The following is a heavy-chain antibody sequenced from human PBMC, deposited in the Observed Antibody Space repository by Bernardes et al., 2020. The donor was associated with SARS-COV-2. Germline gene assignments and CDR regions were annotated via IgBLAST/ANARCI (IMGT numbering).Heavy chain of an antibody. Sequence: SETLSLTCTVSGGSISTSSSWWAWIRQPPGKGLEWIESVYSSGTTYYNPSLKNRVAIFVDTSKNQFSLSLSSVTATDTAVFYCARRGGAGRSFDYWGQGAQVTVSS. D-gene: IGHD3-10*01. CDR1: GGSISTSSSW. CDR2: VYSSGTT. J-gene: IGHJ4*02. CDR3: ARRGGAGRSFDY. V-gene: IGHV4-39*01.